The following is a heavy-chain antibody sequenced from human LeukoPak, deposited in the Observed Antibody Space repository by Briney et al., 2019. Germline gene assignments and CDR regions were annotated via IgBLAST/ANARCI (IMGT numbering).Heavy chain of an antibody. Sequence: HPGGSLRLSCAASGFTFSSYGMHWVRQAPGKGLEWVAAIAFDDTDRYYIDSVKGRFTISRGDSKNTLYLHMTSLRAEDTAVYYCTNSDDYGDYWGQGTLVTVSS. CDR3: TNSDDYGDY. CDR2: IAFDDTDR. J-gene: IGHJ4*02. V-gene: IGHV3-30*19. CDR1: GFTFSSYG.